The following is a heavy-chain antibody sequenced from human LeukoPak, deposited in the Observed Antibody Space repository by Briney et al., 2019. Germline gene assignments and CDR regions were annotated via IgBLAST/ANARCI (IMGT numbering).Heavy chain of an antibody. CDR1: GGSFSGYY. CDR2: INHSGST. Sequence: SETLSLTCAVYGGSFSGYYWSWIRQPPGKGLEWIGEINHSGSTNYNPSLKSRVTISVDTSKNQFSLKLSSVTAADTAVYYCARLAKRYYYDSSGYYYVRDYYYYYMDVWGKGTTVTISS. J-gene: IGHJ6*03. V-gene: IGHV4-34*01. D-gene: IGHD3-22*01. CDR3: ARLAKRYYYDSSGYYYVRDYYYYYMDV.